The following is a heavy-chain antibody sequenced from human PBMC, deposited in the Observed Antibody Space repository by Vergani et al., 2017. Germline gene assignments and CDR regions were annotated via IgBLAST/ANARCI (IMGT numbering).Heavy chain of an antibody. J-gene: IGHJ4*02. CDR2: IYYSGST. D-gene: IGHD2-2*02. Sequence: QVQLQQWGAGLLKPSETLSLTCAVYGVSISSGGYYWSWIRQHPGKGLEWFGYIYYSGSTYYNPSLKSRVTVSVDTSKNQFSLKLSSMTAADTAVYYCARQPRACSSTSCYRVGYDYGGQGTLVTVSA. CDR1: GVSISSGGYY. V-gene: IGHV4-31*11. CDR3: ARQPRACSSTSCYRVGYDY.